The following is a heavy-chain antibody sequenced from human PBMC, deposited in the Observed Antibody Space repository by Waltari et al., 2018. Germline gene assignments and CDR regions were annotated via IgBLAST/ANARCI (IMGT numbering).Heavy chain of an antibody. V-gene: IGHV2-5*02. J-gene: IGHJ4*02. D-gene: IGHD3-16*01. CDR2: LFLDDDK. CDR1: GFSLPTSGLG. Sequence: QITLKESGPALVKPTQTLTLPCTFPGFSLPTSGLGVGWIRQPPGKALAWPALLFLDDDKRYSPSLKSRLTITKDTSKNQVVLTMTSMDPVDTATYYCTHRQASGLGDYWGQGTLVTVSS. CDR3: THRQASGLGDY.